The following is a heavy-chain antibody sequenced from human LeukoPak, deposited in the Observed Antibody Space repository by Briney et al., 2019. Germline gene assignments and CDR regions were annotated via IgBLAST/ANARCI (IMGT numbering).Heavy chain of an antibody. V-gene: IGHV4-61*01. J-gene: IGHJ4*02. CDR3: ASSFTQTGYMEFDY. CDR1: GASVSSGKTY. D-gene: IGHD3-9*01. Sequence: SETLSLTCSVSGASVSSGKTYWSWIRQTPGKGQEWIGYIYSGGSTDYNPSLKSRVTISLDTSKNQFSLQLRSVIAADTALYYCASSFTQTGYMEFDYWGQGALVTVSS. CDR2: IYSGGST.